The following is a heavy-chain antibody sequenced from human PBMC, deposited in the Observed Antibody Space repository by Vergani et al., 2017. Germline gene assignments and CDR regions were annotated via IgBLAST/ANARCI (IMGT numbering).Heavy chain of an antibody. V-gene: IGHV5-51*01. CDR2: SHPADSDT. CDR1: GYSFTNYW. CDR3: ARLYGRDSSGSKYFDY. J-gene: IGHJ4*02. D-gene: IGHD3-22*01. Sequence: EVQLVQSGAEVKKPGESLKISCQISGYSFTNYWIGWVRQMLGKGLEWMGISHPADSDTRYSPSFQGQVTISVDKSISTAYLQRSSLRASDSAMYYCARLYGRDSSGSKYFDYWGQGTLVTVSS.